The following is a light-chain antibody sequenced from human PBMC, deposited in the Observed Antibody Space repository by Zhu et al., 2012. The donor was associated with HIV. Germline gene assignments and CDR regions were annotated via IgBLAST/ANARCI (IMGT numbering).Light chain of an antibody. V-gene: IGKV1-5*03. CDR1: RSVYKF. Sequence: DIQMTQSPSTLSASIGDRVTITCRASRSVYKFLAWYQLKPENAPKLLIYEASRLETGVPSRFSGSGSETEFTLTISSLQPDDFATYFCQHLTLYPTFGGGSKVEIK. J-gene: IGKJ4*01. CDR3: QHLTLYPT. CDR2: EAS.